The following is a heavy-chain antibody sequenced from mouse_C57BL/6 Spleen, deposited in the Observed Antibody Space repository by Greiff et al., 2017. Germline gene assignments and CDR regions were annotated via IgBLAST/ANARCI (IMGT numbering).Heavy chain of an antibody. D-gene: IGHD2-4*01. V-gene: IGHV1-52*01. Sequence: VKLQQPGAELVRPGSSVKLSCKASGYTFTSYWMHWVKQRPIQGLEWIGNIDPSDSETHYNQKFKDKATLTVDKSSSTAYMQLSSLTSEDSAVYYCARDDYDSGFDYWGQGTTLTVSS. CDR1: GYTFTSYW. J-gene: IGHJ2*01. CDR2: IDPSDSET. CDR3: ARDDYDSGFDY.